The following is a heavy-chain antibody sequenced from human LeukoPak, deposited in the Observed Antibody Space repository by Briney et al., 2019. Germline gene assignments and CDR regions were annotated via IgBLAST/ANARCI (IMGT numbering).Heavy chain of an antibody. J-gene: IGHJ4*02. V-gene: IGHV3-53*01. Sequence: GGPLRLSCAASGFTVSSNYMSWVRQAPGKGLEWVSVIYSGGNIYYADSVKGRFTISRDNSKNTLYLQMNSLRAEDTAVYYCTREGPYYFDYWGQGTLVTVSS. CDR3: TREGPYYFDY. CDR1: GFTVSSNY. CDR2: IYSGGNI.